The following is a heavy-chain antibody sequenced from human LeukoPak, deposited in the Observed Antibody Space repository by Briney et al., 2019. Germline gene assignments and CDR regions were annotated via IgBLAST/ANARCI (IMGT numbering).Heavy chain of an antibody. V-gene: IGHV4-39*07. CDR1: GGSISSSSYY. J-gene: IGHJ4*02. CDR2: IYYSGST. Sequence: PSGTLSLTCTVSGGSISSSSYYWGWIRQPPGKGLEWIGSIYYSGSTYYNPSLKSRVTISVDTSKNQFSLKLSSVTAADTAVYCCARDFTPDWGQGTLVTVSS. CDR3: ARDFTPD.